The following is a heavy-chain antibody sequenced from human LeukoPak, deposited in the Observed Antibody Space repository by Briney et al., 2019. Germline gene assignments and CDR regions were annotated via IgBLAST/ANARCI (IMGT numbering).Heavy chain of an antibody. CDR1: GYTFTGYA. J-gene: IGHJ6*03. D-gene: IGHD7-27*01. CDR3: ARLTGDKYYYYYMDV. Sequence: ASVKVSCKASGYTFTGYAISWVRQAPGQGLEWIGWVSAYNGATNYAQNFQDRVTMTTDTPTTTAYMELRSLRSDDTAVYYCARLTGDKYYYYYMDVWGKGTTVTVSS. V-gene: IGHV1-18*01. CDR2: VSAYNGAT.